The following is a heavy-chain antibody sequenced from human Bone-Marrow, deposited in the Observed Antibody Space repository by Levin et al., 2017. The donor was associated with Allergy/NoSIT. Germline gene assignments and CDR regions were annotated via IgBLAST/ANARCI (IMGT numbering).Heavy chain of an antibody. CDR3: GRGLGGGVDY. CDR2: ISTRSNTI. CDR1: GFTFSSYA. D-gene: IGHD3-16*01. V-gene: IGHV3-48*01. J-gene: IGHJ4*02. Sequence: GESLKISCAASGFTFSSYAMNWVRQAPGKGLEWVSYISTRSNTIYYADSVKGRFTISRDNAKNSLYLQMNSLRAEDTAVYYCGRGLGGGVDYWGQGTLVTVSS.